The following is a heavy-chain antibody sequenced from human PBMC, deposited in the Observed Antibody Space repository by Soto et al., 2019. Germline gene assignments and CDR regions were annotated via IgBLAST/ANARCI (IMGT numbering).Heavy chain of an antibody. CDR1: GFTFSSYA. V-gene: IGHV3-23*01. CDR2: ISGSGGST. D-gene: IGHD1-26*01. Sequence: EVQLLESGGGLVQPGGSLRLSCAASGFTFSSYAMSWVRQAPGKGLEWVSAISGSGGSTYYADSVKGLFTISRDNSKNTLYLQMNSMRAADTAVYYCAKNCPPPGGGSYPVYDYWSQGTLVIVSS. J-gene: IGHJ4*02. CDR3: AKNCPPPGGGSYPVYDY.